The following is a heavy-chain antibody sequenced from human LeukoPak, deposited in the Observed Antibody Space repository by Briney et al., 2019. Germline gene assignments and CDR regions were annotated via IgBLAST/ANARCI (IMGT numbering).Heavy chain of an antibody. D-gene: IGHD2-15*01. Sequence: PGGSLRLSCAASGFTFSSYAMSWVRQAPGRGLEWVSAISGSGGSTSYVDSVKGRFTISRDNAKNTLYLQMNSLRAEDTAVYYCARDPYCSGGSCYLNWFDPWGQGTLVTVSS. V-gene: IGHV3-23*01. CDR2: ISGSGGST. J-gene: IGHJ5*02. CDR1: GFTFSSYA. CDR3: ARDPYCSGGSCYLNWFDP.